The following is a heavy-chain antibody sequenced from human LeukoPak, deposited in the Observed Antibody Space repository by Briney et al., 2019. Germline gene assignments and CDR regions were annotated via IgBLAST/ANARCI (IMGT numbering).Heavy chain of an antibody. D-gene: IGHD3-10*01. CDR2: IYYSGST. V-gene: IGHV4-59*08. CDR1: GGSISSYY. Sequence: SETLSLTCTVSGGSISSYYWSWIRQPPGKGLEWIGYIYYSGSTNYNPSLKSRVTISVDTSKNQFSLKLSSVTAADTAVYYCARLRDYGSGTYYNDYWGQGTLVTVSS. CDR3: ARLRDYGSGTYYNDY. J-gene: IGHJ4*02.